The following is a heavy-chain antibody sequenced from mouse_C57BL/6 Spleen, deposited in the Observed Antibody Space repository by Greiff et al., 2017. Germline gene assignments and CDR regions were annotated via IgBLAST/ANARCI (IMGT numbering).Heavy chain of an antibody. CDR3: AREDYYGSSSFAY. J-gene: IGHJ3*01. CDR1: GYTFTRSW. CDR2: IDPNSGGN. V-gene: IGHV1-72*01. Sequence: QVQLQQPGAELVKPGASVKLSCKASGYTFTRSWMHWVKQRPGRGLEWIGRIDPNSGGNKYNAKFKSKATLPGDTPSSTAYMQLSSLTSEDSAVYYCAREDYYGSSSFAYWGQGTLVTVSA. D-gene: IGHD1-1*01.